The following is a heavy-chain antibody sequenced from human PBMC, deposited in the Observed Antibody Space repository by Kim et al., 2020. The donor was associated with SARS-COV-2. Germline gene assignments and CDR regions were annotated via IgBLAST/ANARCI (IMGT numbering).Heavy chain of an antibody. D-gene: IGHD3-3*01. CDR3: ARVPELWSGYRDAFDI. Sequence: SLKSRVTISVDTSKNQFSLKLSSVTAADTAMYYCARVPELWSGYRDAFDIWGQGTMVTVSS. V-gene: IGHV4-31*02. J-gene: IGHJ3*02.